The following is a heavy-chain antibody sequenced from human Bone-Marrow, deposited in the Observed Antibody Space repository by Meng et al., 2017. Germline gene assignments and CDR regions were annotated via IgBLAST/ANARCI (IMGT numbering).Heavy chain of an antibody. CDR1: GFSLSTSGMC. J-gene: IGHJ3*02. Sequence: SGPTLVKPTQTLTLTCTFSGFSLSTSGMCVSWIRQPPGKALEWLALIDWDDDKYYSTSLKTRLTISKDTSKNQVVLTMTNMDPVDTATYYCARMTTIPQYSSWHFRGYGDAFDIWGQGTMGTVS. CDR3: ARMTTIPQYSSWHFRGYGDAFDI. CDR2: IDWDDDK. D-gene: IGHD6-19*01. V-gene: IGHV2-70*01.